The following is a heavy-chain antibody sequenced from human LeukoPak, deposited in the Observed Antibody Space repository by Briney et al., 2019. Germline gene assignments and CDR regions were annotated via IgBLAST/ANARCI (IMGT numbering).Heavy chain of an antibody. CDR2: IIPIFGIA. CDR1: GGTFTSYA. J-gene: IGHJ5*02. V-gene: IGHV1-69*10. CDR3: ARVSNDYYEPSNWFDP. D-gene: IGHD3-22*01. Sequence: ASVKVSCKASGGTFTSYAISWVRQAPGQGLEWMGGIIPIFGIANYAQKFQGRVTITADKSTSTAYMELSSLRSEDTAVYYCARVSNDYYEPSNWFDPWGQGTLVTVSS.